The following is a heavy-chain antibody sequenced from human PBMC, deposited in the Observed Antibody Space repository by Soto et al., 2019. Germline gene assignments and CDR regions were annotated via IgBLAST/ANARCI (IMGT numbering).Heavy chain of an antibody. CDR3: ATDKSGWSLGMDV. Sequence: GASVKVSCKVSGYTLTELSMHWVRQAPGKGLEWMGGFDPEDGETIYAQKFQGRVTMIEDTSTDTAYVELSSLRSEDTAVYYCATDKSGWSLGMDVWGXGTTVTGS. J-gene: IGHJ6*02. D-gene: IGHD6-19*01. CDR1: GYTLTELS. CDR2: FDPEDGET. V-gene: IGHV1-24*01.